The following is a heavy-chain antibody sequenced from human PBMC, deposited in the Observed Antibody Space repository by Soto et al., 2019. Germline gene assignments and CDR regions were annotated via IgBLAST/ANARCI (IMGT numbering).Heavy chain of an antibody. Sequence: SETLSLTCTVSGGSVSSSAYYWSWIRQPPGKGLEWIGYVYYSGSTNYNPSLKSRVTISVDTSKNQFSLRLSSVTAADTAVYYCASLKQLAPGLRFDSCGQPTLVTVSS. D-gene: IGHD6-6*01. CDR3: ASLKQLAPGLRFDS. CDR1: GGSVSSSAYY. CDR2: VYYSGST. J-gene: IGHJ5*01. V-gene: IGHV4-61*08.